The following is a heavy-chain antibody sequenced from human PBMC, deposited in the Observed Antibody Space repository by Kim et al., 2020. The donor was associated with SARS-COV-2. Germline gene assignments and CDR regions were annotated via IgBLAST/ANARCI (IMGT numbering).Heavy chain of an antibody. CDR1: GFTFDDYA. CDR2: ISWNSGSI. J-gene: IGHJ4*02. CDR3: AKEGDTAMPFDY. V-gene: IGHV3-9*01. D-gene: IGHD5-18*01. Sequence: GGSLRLSCAASGFTFDDYAMHWVRQAPGKGLEWVSGISWNSGSIGYADSVKGRFTISRDNAKNSLYLQMNSLRAEDTAVYYCAKEGDTAMPFDYWCQGTL.